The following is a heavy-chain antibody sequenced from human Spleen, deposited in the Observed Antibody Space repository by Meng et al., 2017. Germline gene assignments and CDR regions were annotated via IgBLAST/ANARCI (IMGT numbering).Heavy chain of an antibody. CDR2: IYYSGST. D-gene: IGHD2-15*01. J-gene: IGHJ4*02. V-gene: IGHV4-30-4*01. CDR1: GASINNADYY. CDR3: ARVGACSGGSCYFRLFDY. Sequence: QVQLQESGPGLVKPSQTLSLTCTLSGASINNADYYWSWIRQPPGKGLEWIGYIYYSGSTYYNPSLNSRVTISVDTSKNQFSLKLSSVTAADTAVYYCARVGACSGGSCYFRLFDYWGQGTLVTVSS.